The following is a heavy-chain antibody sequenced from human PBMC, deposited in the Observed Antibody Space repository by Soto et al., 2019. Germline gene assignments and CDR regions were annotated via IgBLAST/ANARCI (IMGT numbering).Heavy chain of an antibody. CDR3: ARDSNWYRYFQH. Sequence: PSETLSLTCTVSGGSISSGDYFWNWIRHYPGKGLEWIGYISYTGSTYYNPTLKSRLTISLDRSKNQFSLNLTSVTAADTAVYYCARDSNWYRYFQHWGQGTLVTVSS. D-gene: IGHD6-13*01. CDR1: GGSISSGDYF. J-gene: IGHJ1*01. V-gene: IGHV4-31*03. CDR2: ISYTGST.